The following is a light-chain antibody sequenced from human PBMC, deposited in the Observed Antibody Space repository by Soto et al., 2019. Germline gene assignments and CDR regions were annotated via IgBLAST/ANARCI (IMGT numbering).Light chain of an antibody. CDR2: SAS. CDR1: QSIAGY. Sequence: IQMTQSPSSLSASVGDRVTITCRASQSIAGYLSWYQQRPGKAPKFLIYSASSLQRGVPSRFSGSGSGTEFTLTISSLQPDDFATYYCQHYNSYSEEFGQGTKVDI. V-gene: IGKV1-5*01. J-gene: IGKJ1*01. CDR3: QHYNSYSEE.